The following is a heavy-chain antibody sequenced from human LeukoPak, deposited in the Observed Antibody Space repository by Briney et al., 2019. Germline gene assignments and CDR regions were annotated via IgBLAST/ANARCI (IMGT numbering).Heavy chain of an antibody. J-gene: IGHJ3*02. CDR3: ASSRQQLEDAFDI. Sequence: SETLSLTCTVSGYSISSGYYWGWIRQPPGKGLEWIGSIYHSGSTYYNPSLKSRVTISVDTSKNQFSLKLSSVTAADTAVYYCASSRQQLEDAFDIWGQGTMVTVSS. V-gene: IGHV4-38-2*02. CDR1: GYSISSGYY. CDR2: IYHSGST. D-gene: IGHD6-13*01.